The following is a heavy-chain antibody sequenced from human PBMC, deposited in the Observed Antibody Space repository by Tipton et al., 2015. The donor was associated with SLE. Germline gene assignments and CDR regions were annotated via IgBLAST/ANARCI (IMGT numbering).Heavy chain of an antibody. CDR3: ARDSGSGYDDY. D-gene: IGHD5-12*01. Sequence: SLRLSCTASGFTFSSYAMSWVRQAPGEGLEWVSVVTGFGGTIAYADSVKGRFTISRDNAKNSVYLQVSSLRAEDTAVYYCARDSGSGYDDYWGQGTLVTVSS. CDR2: VTGFGGTI. V-gene: IGHV3-23*01. J-gene: IGHJ4*02. CDR1: GFTFSSYA.